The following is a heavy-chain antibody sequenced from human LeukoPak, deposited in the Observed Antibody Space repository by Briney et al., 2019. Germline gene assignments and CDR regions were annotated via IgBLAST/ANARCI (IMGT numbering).Heavy chain of an antibody. CDR2: INPSGGST. CDR3: AMDTAMAHMGYYYYYMDV. Sequence: GASVKVSCKASGYTFTSCYMHWVRQAPGQGLEWMGIINPSGGSTSYAQKFQGRVTMTRDTSTSTVYMELSSLRSEDTAVYYCAMDTAMAHMGYYYYYMDVWGKGTTVTVSS. D-gene: IGHD5-18*01. CDR1: GYTFTSCY. J-gene: IGHJ6*03. V-gene: IGHV1-46*03.